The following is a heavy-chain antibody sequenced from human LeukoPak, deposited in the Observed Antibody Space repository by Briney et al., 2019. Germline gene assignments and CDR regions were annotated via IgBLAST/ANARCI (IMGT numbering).Heavy chain of an antibody. V-gene: IGHV3-23*01. D-gene: IGHD3-16*01. CDR3: AKGLGFGPNNYYFDY. Sequence: PGASLRLSCAASGFTFSSYAMSWVRQAPGKGLEWVSAISGSGGSTYYADSVKGRFTISRDNSKNTLYLQMNSLRAEDTAVYYCAKGLGFGPNNYYFDYWGQGTLVTVSS. CDR2: ISGSGGST. J-gene: IGHJ4*02. CDR1: GFTFSSYA.